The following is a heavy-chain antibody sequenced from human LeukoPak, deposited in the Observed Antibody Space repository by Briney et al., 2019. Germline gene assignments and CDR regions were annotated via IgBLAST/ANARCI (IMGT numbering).Heavy chain of an antibody. D-gene: IGHD5-18*01. CDR1: GYTFTGYY. V-gene: IGHV1-2*02. CDR2: INPNSGGT. CDR3: ARGIRTRGYSYDDAFDI. J-gene: IGHJ3*02. Sequence: ASVKVSCMAPGYTFTGYYMHWVRPAPGPGLEWMGWINPNSGGTNYAQKFQGRVTMTRDTSISTAYMELSRLRSDDTAVYYCARGIRTRGYSYDDAFDIWGQGTMVTVSS.